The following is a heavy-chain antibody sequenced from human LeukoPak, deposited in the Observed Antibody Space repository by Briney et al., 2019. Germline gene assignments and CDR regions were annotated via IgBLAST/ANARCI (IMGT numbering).Heavy chain of an antibody. Sequence: SETLSLTCAVYGGSFSGYYWSWIRQPPGKGLEWIGEINHSGSTNYNPSLKSRVTISVDTSKYQFSLKLSSVTAADTAVYYCARGGRQQLTPYYFDYWGQGTLVTVSS. J-gene: IGHJ4*02. V-gene: IGHV4-34*01. CDR1: GGSFSGYY. D-gene: IGHD6-13*01. CDR2: INHSGST. CDR3: ARGGRQQLTPYYFDY.